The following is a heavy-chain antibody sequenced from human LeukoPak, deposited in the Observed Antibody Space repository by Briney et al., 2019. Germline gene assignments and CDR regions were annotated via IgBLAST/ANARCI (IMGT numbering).Heavy chain of an antibody. CDR3: AADHGGNWNYEPDRFDY. CDR2: INPSGGST. D-gene: IGHD1-7*01. J-gene: IGHJ4*02. Sequence: GASVKVSCKASGYTFTSYYMHWVRQAPGQGLEWMGIINPSGGSTSYAQKFQGRVTMTRDTSTSTVYMELSSLRSEDTAVYYCAADHGGNWNYEPDRFDYWGQGTLVTVSS. V-gene: IGHV1-46*01. CDR1: GYTFTSYY.